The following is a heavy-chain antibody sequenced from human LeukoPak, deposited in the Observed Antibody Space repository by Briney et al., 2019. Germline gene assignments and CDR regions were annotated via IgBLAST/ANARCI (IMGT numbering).Heavy chain of an antibody. CDR1: GYTFTSYG. J-gene: IGHJ4*02. CDR3: ARDVTAQYSSGWYYVGY. Sequence: ASVKVSCKASGYTFTSYGISWGRQAPGQGLEWMGWISAYNGNTNYAQKLQGRGTMTTDTSTSPAYIEMRSLRSDDTAVYYCARDVTAQYSSGWYYVGYWGQGTLVTVSS. CDR2: ISAYNGNT. D-gene: IGHD6-19*01. V-gene: IGHV1-18*01.